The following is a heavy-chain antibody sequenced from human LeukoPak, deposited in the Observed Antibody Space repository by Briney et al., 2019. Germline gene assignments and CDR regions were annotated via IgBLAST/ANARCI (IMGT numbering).Heavy chain of an antibody. CDR1: GFTFSSYW. D-gene: IGHD6-19*01. V-gene: IGHV3-7*01. CDR2: IKLVGSET. Sequence: GGALRLACAVSGFTFSSYWMNWVRQAPGKGLEWVDNIKLVGSETYYLHSVKGGSTIFKDNAKNSLYLQMDSLRAEDAAVYFCARISTAVAGGDYWGQGTLVIVSS. J-gene: IGHJ4*02. CDR3: ARISTAVAGGDY.